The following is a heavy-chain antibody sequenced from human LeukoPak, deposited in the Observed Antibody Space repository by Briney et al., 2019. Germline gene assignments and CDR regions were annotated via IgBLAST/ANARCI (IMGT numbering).Heavy chain of an antibody. Sequence: GGSLRLSCAASGFTLSNAWMSWVRQAPGEGLEWVGRIKSKTDGGTTDYAAPVKGRFTISRDDSKNTLYLQMNSLKTRDTAVYYCTTRCSTSCKGDYWGQGTLVTVSS. CDR3: TTRCSTSCKGDY. D-gene: IGHD2-2*01. J-gene: IGHJ4*02. CDR1: GFTLSNAW. CDR2: IKSKTDGGTT. V-gene: IGHV3-15*01.